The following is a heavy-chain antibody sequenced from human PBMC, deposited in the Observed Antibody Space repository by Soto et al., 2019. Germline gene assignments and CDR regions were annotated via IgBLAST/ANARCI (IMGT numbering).Heavy chain of an antibody. CDR3: ARDNGYESDY. J-gene: IGHJ4*02. CDR2: ISANHGKT. CDR1: GGTFSSYT. Sequence: ASVKVSCKASGGTFSSYTISWVRQAPGQGLEWMGWISANHGKTNYAQKLQGRVTMTTDTSTSTAYMELRSLRSDDTAVYYCARDNGYESDYWGQGTLVTVSS. D-gene: IGHD5-12*01. V-gene: IGHV1-18*01.